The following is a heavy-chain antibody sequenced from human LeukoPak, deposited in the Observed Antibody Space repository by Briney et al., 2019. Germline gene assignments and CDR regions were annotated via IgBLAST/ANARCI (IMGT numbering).Heavy chain of an antibody. CDR2: NYSGGST. CDR1: GFTVSSNY. V-gene: IGHV3-53*05. D-gene: IGHD2-21*01. CDR3: AKDRDTYCGGDCYSWSS. J-gene: IGHJ5*02. Sequence: GGSLRLSCAASGFTVSSNYMSWVRQAPGKGLEWVSVNYSGGSTYYADSVKGRFTISRDNSKNTLYLQMNSLRVDDTAVFYCAKDRDTYCGGDCYSWSSWGQGTLVTVSS.